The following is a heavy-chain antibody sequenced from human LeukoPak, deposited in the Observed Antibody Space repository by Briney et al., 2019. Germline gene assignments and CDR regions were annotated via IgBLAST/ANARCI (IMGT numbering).Heavy chain of an antibody. J-gene: IGHJ6*02. CDR3: ARDLGRGYDILTGYFDYYLYGMDV. Sequence: PGGSVRLSCAASGFTFSSYSMNWVRQAPGKGLEWVSSINCYCSYLYYADSVKGRFTISRDNAKNSLYLQMNSLRAEDTAVYYCARDLGRGYDILTGYFDYYLYGMDVWGQGTTVNVSS. CDR1: GFTFSSYS. CDR2: INCYCSYL. D-gene: IGHD3-9*01. V-gene: IGHV3-21*01.